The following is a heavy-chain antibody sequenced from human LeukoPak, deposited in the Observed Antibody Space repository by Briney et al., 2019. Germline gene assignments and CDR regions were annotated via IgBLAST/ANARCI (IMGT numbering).Heavy chain of an antibody. Sequence: GSLRLSCAASGFTFSSYAMSWVRQAPGKGLEWVSAISGSGGSTYYADSVKGRFTISRDNSKNTLYLQMNSLRAEDTAVYYCAKVVLGWTFSGYDSGFDYWGQGTLVTVSS. D-gene: IGHD5-12*01. CDR2: ISGSGGST. CDR1: GFTFSSYA. CDR3: AKVVLGWTFSGYDSGFDY. V-gene: IGHV3-23*01. J-gene: IGHJ4*02.